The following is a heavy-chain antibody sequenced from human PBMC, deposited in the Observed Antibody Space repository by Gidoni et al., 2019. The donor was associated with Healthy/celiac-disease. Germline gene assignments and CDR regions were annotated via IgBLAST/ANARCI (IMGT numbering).Heavy chain of an antibody. J-gene: IGHJ5*02. CDR1: GYTFPGYY. V-gene: IGHV1-2*02. Sequence: QVQLVQSGAEVKQPGASVKVSCKASGYTFPGYYMHWVRQAPGQGLEWIGWINPNSGGTNYAQKFQGRVTMTRDTSISTAYMELSRLRSDDTAVYYCARWRKRSSSYWFDPWGQGTLVTVSS. CDR3: ARWRKRSSSYWFDP. D-gene: IGHD6-6*01. CDR2: INPNSGGT.